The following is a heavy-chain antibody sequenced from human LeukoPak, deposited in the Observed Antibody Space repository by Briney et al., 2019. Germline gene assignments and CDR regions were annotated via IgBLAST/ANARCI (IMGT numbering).Heavy chain of an antibody. D-gene: IGHD4-17*01. Sequence: GGSPRLSCAASGFTFSSYAMSWVREAPGKGLEWVSVISGSGATTYYADSVKGRFTISRDNSKNTLYLQMNSLRAEDTAVFFCAKSLTTVKRGNFDSWGQGTLVTVSS. CDR3: AKSLTTVKRGNFDS. CDR1: GFTFSSYA. V-gene: IGHV3-23*01. J-gene: IGHJ4*02. CDR2: ISGSGATT.